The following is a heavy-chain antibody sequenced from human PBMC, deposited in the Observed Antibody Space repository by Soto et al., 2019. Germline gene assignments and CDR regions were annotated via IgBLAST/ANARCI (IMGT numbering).Heavy chain of an antibody. Sequence: SETLSLTCSVSGGSISGHYWSWIRQPPGKGLEWVGYIYYTGSTSYSPSLKTRVTISVDTSKNQFSLNLSSVTAADTAMYFCARALAGAAYIFDYWGRGNLVTVSS. D-gene: IGHD6-19*01. V-gene: IGHV4-59*11. J-gene: IGHJ4*02. CDR1: GGSISGHY. CDR2: IYYTGST. CDR3: ARALAGAAYIFDY.